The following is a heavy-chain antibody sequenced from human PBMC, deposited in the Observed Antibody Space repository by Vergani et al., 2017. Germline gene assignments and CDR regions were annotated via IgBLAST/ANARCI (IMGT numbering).Heavy chain of an antibody. V-gene: IGHV3-30*01. CDR1: GFTFSSYA. Sequence: QVQLVESGGGVVQPGRSLRLSCAASGFTFSSYAMHWVRQAPGKGLEWVAVISYDGSNKYYADSVKGRFTISRDNSKNTLYLQMNSLRAEDTAVYYCAAAAGWLQVFNWYFDLWGRGTLVTVSS. J-gene: IGHJ2*01. CDR3: AAAAGWLQVFNWYFDL. CDR2: ISYDGSNK. D-gene: IGHD5-24*01.